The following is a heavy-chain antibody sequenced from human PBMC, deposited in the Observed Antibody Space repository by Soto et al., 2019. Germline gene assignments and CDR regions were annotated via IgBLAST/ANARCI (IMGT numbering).Heavy chain of an antibody. J-gene: IGHJ4*02. V-gene: IGHV1-18*01. D-gene: IGHD5-12*01. Sequence: QVPLVQSGAEVKKPGASVKVSCKASGYTFTSYGISWVRQAPGQGLEWMGWISAYNGNTNYAQKLQGRVTMTTDTSTSTAYMELRSLRSDDTAVYYCARAPRDIVATIPPDYWGQGTLVTVSS. CDR2: ISAYNGNT. CDR3: ARAPRDIVATIPPDY. CDR1: GYTFTSYG.